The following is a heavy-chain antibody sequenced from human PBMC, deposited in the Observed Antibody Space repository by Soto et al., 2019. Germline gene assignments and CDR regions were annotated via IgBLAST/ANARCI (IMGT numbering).Heavy chain of an antibody. D-gene: IGHD6-6*01. Sequence: PGGSLRLSCSASGFTFTSYAMSWVRQAPGKGLEWVSGISGSGGDTKSADSVKGRFTISRDNSKNTLYLQMNSLRAEDTAVYYCAKSVSSSRYYYYGMDVWGQGTTVTVSS. CDR2: ISGSGGDT. V-gene: IGHV3-23*01. J-gene: IGHJ6*02. CDR3: AKSVSSSRYYYYGMDV. CDR1: GFTFTSYA.